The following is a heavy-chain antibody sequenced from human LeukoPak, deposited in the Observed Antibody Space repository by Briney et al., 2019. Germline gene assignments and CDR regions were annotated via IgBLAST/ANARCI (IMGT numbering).Heavy chain of an antibody. D-gene: IGHD3-16*01. CDR3: ARVPDWTYVPDY. CDR1: GGSISSDRFY. J-gene: IGHJ4*02. Sequence: SETLSLTCTVSGGSISSDRFYWTWVRQPAGKGLEWIGRIKSSNTNYNPSLKSRVIISPDTSTNQFSLKLSSLTAADTAVYYCARVPDWTYVPDYWGQGTLVTVSS. CDR2: IKSSNT. V-gene: IGHV4-61*02.